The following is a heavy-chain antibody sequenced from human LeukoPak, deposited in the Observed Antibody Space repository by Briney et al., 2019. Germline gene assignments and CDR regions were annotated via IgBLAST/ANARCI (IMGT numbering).Heavy chain of an antibody. CDR3: AKVAGGYILATTHDY. Sequence: GGSLRLFCAASGFTFSSYAMSWVRQAPGKGLEWVSAISGRADSTYYADSVKGRFTNSRDNSKNTLYLQLDSLRAEDTAVYYCAKVAGGYILATTHDYWGQGTLVTVSS. CDR1: GFTFSSYA. J-gene: IGHJ4*02. CDR2: ISGRADST. D-gene: IGHD5-12*01. V-gene: IGHV3-23*01.